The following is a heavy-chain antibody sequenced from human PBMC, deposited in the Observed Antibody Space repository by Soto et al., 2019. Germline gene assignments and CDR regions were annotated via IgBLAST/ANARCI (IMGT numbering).Heavy chain of an antibody. J-gene: IGHJ4*02. CDR2: IIPYYNTL. CDR1: EGTFNSYA. D-gene: IGHD6-13*01. Sequence: QAQVVQSGAEVRKPGSSVKLSCKASEGTFNSYAIAWVRQAPGHGLEWMGGIIPYYNTLNYAQKFQDRVTITADDSTNTVYMELSSLRSDDTAVYFCASGASRWYPYFFDSWAQGNLVTVSS. V-gene: IGHV1-69*01. CDR3: ASGASRWYPYFFDS.